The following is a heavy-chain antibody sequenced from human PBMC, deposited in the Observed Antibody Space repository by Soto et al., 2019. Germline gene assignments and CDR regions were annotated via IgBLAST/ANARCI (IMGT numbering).Heavy chain of an antibody. CDR1: GVTVSSNY. CDR3: ERHGYYYGGGYFDY. CDR2: LYSGGST. Sequence: EVQLVESGGGLVQPGGSLRLSCAASGVTVSSNYMSWVRQAPGKGLELVSVLYSGGSTYYADSVKGRFTISRDNSKNTLYLQMNSLRAEDTAVYYCERHGYYYGGGYFDYWGQGTLVTVSS. V-gene: IGHV3-66*04. J-gene: IGHJ4*02. D-gene: IGHD5-18*01.